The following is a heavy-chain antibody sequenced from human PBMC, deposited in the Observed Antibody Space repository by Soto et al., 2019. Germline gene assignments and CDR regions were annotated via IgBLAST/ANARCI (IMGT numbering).Heavy chain of an antibody. CDR1: GGSFSGYY. CDR3: ARDPLPGIAVAGTNY. CDR2: INYSGST. Sequence: PSETLSLTCAVYGGSFSGYYWSWIRQPPGKGLEWIGEINYSGSTNYNPSLKSRVTISVDTSKNQFSLNLSSVTAADTAVYYCARDPLPGIAVAGTNYWGQGTLVTVSS. V-gene: IGHV4-34*01. J-gene: IGHJ4*02. D-gene: IGHD6-19*01.